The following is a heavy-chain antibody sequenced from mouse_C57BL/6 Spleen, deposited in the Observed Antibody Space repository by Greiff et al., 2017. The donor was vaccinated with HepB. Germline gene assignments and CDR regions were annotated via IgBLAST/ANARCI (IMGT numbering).Heavy chain of an antibody. V-gene: IGHV1-84*01. CDR1: GYTFTDYY. CDR2: IYPGSGNT. Sequence: VQLQQSGPELVKPGASVKISCKASGYTFTDYYINWVKQRPGQGLEWIGWIYPGSGNTKYNETFKGKATLTVDTSSSTAYMQRSSLPSEDSAVYFCARSDYLAAMDYWGQGTAVTVSS. CDR3: ARSDYLAAMDY. J-gene: IGHJ4*01. D-gene: IGHD1-1*02.